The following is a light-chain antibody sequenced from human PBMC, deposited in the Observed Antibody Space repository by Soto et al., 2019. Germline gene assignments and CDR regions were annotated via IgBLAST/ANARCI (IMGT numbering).Light chain of an antibody. J-gene: IGLJ2*01. CDR3: SSYAGSNNPVV. CDR2: EVS. V-gene: IGLV2-8*01. CDR1: SSDVGGYNY. Sequence: QSALTQPPSASGSPGQSVTISCTGTSSDVGGYNYVSWYQQHPGKAPKLMIYEVSKRPSGVPDRFSGSKSGNTASLTVSGLQDEDEADYYCSSYAGSNNPVVFGGGIQLTVL.